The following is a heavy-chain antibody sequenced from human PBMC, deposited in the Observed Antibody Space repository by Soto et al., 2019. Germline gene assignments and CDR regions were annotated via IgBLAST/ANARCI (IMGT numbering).Heavy chain of an antibody. D-gene: IGHD3-22*01. CDR3: ARELYDNGPSGLDV. V-gene: IGHV1-2*04. CDR1: GGTFTDSY. J-gene: IGHJ6*02. CDR2: ISPSSGAT. Sequence: ASVKVSCKASGGTFTDSYIHWVRQAPGKGLEWMGWISPSSGATQYAQKFQGWVAVTRDTSTSTVYLDVSRLKSDGSAVYYCARELYDNGPSGLDVWGQGTTVTVSS.